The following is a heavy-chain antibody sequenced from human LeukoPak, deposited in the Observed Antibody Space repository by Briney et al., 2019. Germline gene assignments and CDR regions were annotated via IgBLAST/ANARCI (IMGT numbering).Heavy chain of an antibody. Sequence: PSETLSLTCAVYGGSFSGYYWSWIRQPPGKGLEWIGEINHSGSTNYNPSLKRRVTISVDTSKNQFSLKLSSVTAADTAVYYCARSITMVRGVIPQHFDYWGQGTLVTVSS. CDR1: GGSFSGYY. V-gene: IGHV4-34*01. CDR3: ARSITMVRGVIPQHFDY. D-gene: IGHD3-10*01. CDR2: INHSGST. J-gene: IGHJ4*02.